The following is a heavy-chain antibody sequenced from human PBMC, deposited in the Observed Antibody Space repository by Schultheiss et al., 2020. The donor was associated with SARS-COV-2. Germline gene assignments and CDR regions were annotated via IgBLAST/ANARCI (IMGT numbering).Heavy chain of an antibody. CDR2: IYHSGST. D-gene: IGHD6-19*01. CDR3: ARQLSSGWYGYYFDY. CDR1: GGSFSGYS. J-gene: IGHJ4*02. Sequence: SETLSLTCAVYGGSFSGYSWSWIRQPPGKGLEWIGYIYHSGSTYYNPSLKSRVTISVDRSKNQFSLKLSSVTAADTAVYYCARQLSSGWYGYYFDYWGQGTLVTVSS. V-gene: IGHV4-30-2*02.